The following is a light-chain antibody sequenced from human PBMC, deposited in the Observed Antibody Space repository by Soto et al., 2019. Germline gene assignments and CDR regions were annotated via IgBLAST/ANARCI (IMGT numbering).Light chain of an antibody. J-gene: IGKJ5*01. CDR2: GAS. Sequence: EIVLTQSPGTLSLSPGERATLSCRASQIVSSSFLAWYQQKPGQAPRLLIYGASSRATGIPDRFSGSGSGTDFTLTISRLEPEDFALYYCQQYGSSPITFGQGTRLEIK. V-gene: IGKV3-20*01. CDR3: QQYGSSPIT. CDR1: QIVSSSF.